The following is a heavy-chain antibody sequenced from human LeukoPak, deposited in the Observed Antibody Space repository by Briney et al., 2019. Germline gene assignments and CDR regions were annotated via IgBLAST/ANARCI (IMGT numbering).Heavy chain of an antibody. D-gene: IGHD3-3*01. CDR1: GFTFSSYA. J-gene: IGHJ4*02. Sequence: GGSLRLSCAASGFTFSSYAMHWVRQAPGEGLEWVAVISYDGSNKYYADSVKGRFTISRDNAKNSLYLQMNSLRAEDTAVYYCARASKVFGVVIIPSLGLGYWGQGTLVTVSS. CDR3: ARASKVFGVVIIPSLGLGY. CDR2: ISYDGSNK. V-gene: IGHV3-30-3*01.